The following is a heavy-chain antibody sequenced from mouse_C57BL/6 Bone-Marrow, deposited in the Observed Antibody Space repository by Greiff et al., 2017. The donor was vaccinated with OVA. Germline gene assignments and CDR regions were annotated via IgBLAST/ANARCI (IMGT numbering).Heavy chain of an antibody. J-gene: IGHJ2*01. D-gene: IGHD1-1*01. V-gene: IGHV1-80*01. CDR3: ARSGLLRLDY. CDR1: GYAFSGYW. Sequence: VQLQQSGAELVKPGASVTISCKASGYAFSGYWMNWVKQRPGQGLEWIGQIYPGDGDTNYNGKFKGKATLTADQSSRTAYMELSSLTSEDSAVSVWARSGLLRLDYWGQGTTLTVSS. CDR2: IYPGDGDT.